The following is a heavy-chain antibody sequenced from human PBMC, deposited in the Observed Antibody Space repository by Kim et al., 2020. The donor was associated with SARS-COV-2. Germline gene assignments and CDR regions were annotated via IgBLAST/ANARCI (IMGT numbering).Heavy chain of an antibody. CDR2: MNPNSGNT. V-gene: IGHV1-8*01. D-gene: IGHD3-3*01. CDR1: GYTFTSYD. Sequence: ASVKVSCKASGYTFTSYDINWVRQATGQGLEWMGWMNPNSGNTGYAQKFQGRVTMTRNTSISTAYMELSSLRSEDTAVYYCASNLLWSLGDFWSGYYNGYYYYGMDVWGQGTTVTVSS. CDR3: ASNLLWSLGDFWSGYYNGYYYYGMDV. J-gene: IGHJ6*02.